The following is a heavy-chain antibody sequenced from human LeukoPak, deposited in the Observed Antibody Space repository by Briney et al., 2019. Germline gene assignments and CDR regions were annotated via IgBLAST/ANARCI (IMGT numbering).Heavy chain of an antibody. CDR3: AKDLVQQLGNDAFDI. D-gene: IGHD6-13*01. CDR1: GFTFSTHW. J-gene: IGHJ3*02. Sequence: GGSLRLSCVASGFTFSTHWRNWVRQAPGKGLEWVASINHGGNKIYYLDSVKGRFTISRDNAKNSLYLQMNSLRAEDTALYYCAKDLVQQLGNDAFDIWGQGTMVTVSS. CDR2: INHGGNKI. V-gene: IGHV3-7*03.